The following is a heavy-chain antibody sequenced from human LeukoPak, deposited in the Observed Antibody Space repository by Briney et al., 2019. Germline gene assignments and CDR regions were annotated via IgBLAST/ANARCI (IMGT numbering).Heavy chain of an antibody. D-gene: IGHD4-17*01. Sequence: GGSLRLSCAASGFTFSSYAMSWVRQAPGTGLEWVSAISGSSGSTYYADSVKGRFTISRDNSKNTLYLQMDSLRAEDTAVYYCAKSMTTVYAFDIWGQGTMVTVSS. CDR3: AKSMTTVYAFDI. CDR1: GFTFSSYA. J-gene: IGHJ3*02. V-gene: IGHV3-23*01. CDR2: ISGSSGST.